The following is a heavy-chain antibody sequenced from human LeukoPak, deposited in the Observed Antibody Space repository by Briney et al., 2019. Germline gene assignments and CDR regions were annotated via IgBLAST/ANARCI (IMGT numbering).Heavy chain of an antibody. J-gene: IGHJ4*02. CDR3: ARDLSATARAYDY. D-gene: IGHD1-26*01. Sequence: GGSLRLSWAASGFILSDYNMNWVRQAPEKGLEWVSFIAISGTYITYADSMKGRFTISRDNAKNSLYLQMNSLRAEDTAVYYCARDLSATARAYDYWGQGTLVTVSS. CDR1: GFILSDYN. CDR2: IAISGTYI. V-gene: IGHV3-21*01.